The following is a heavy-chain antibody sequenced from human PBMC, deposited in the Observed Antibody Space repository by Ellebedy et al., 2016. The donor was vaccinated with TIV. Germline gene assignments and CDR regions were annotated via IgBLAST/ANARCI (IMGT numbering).Heavy chain of an antibody. V-gene: IGHV1-69*13. CDR2: FLPMFGTA. J-gene: IGHJ6*02. Sequence: ASVKVSCKASGYIFSSFGISWVRQAPGQGLEWIGAFLPMFGTATSAQKFQGRVTITADESMTTAYMDLSSLRSEDTAVYYCARVRWATVARGVPFHYGMDVWGQGTTVTVTS. CDR3: ARVRWATVARGVPFHYGMDV. D-gene: IGHD3-10*01. CDR1: GYIFSSFG.